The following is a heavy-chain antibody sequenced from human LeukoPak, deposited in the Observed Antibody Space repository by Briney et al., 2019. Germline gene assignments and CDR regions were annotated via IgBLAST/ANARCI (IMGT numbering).Heavy chain of an antibody. CDR3: ARGGYQARFDY. J-gene: IGHJ4*02. V-gene: IGHV4-59*01. D-gene: IGHD2-2*01. Sequence: SETLSLTCTVSGGSISSYYWSWIRQPPGKGLEWIGYIYYSGSTNYNPSLKSRVTISVDTSKNQFSLKLSSVTAADTAVYYCARGGYQARFDYWGQGTLVTVSS. CDR2: IYYSGST. CDR1: GGSISSYY.